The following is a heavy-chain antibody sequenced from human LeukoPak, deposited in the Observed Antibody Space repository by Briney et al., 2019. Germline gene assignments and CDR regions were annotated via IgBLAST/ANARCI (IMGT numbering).Heavy chain of an antibody. CDR3: ARLGITMVRGVIMARRYYMDV. CDR2: INHSGST. Sequence: SETLSLTCTVSGGSISSSSYYWSWIRQPPGKGLEWIGEINHSGSTNYNPSLKSRVTISVDTSKNQFSLKLSSVTAADTAVYYCARLGITMVRGVIMARRYYMDVWGKGTTVTISS. CDR1: GGSISSSSYY. J-gene: IGHJ6*03. V-gene: IGHV4-39*07. D-gene: IGHD3-10*01.